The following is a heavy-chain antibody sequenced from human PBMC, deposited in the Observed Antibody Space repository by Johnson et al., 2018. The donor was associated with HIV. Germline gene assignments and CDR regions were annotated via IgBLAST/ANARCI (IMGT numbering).Heavy chain of an antibody. CDR1: GFTFSNYG. CDR2: SSYDGTNK. CDR3: AKGINWGGTGFDI. V-gene: IGHV3-30*18. J-gene: IGHJ3*02. Sequence: QVQLVESGGGLVKPGGSLRLSCAASGFTFSNYGMHWVRQAPGKGLEWVAVSSYDGTNKYYADSVKGRFTISRDNSENTLYLQMNSLRAEDTAVYYCAKGINWGGTGFDIWGQGTMVTVSS. D-gene: IGHD7-27*01.